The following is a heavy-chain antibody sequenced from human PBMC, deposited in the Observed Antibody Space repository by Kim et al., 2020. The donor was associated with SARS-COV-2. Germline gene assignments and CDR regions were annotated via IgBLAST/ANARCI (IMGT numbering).Heavy chain of an antibody. CDR3: AKDVLRGVGLFDL. J-gene: IGHJ4*02. D-gene: IGHD3-10*01. CDR1: GFTFSSYP. CDR2: ISVSGGTT. Sequence: GGSLRLSCAASGFTFSSYPMSWVRQAPGKGLEWVSIISVSGGTTFYADSVKGRFTISRDNSKNTLYLQMNSLRAEDTAVYYCAKDVLRGVGLFDLWGQGTLVTVSS. V-gene: IGHV3-23*01.